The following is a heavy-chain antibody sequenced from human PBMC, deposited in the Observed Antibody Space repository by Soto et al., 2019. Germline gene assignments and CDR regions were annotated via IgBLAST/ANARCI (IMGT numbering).Heavy chain of an antibody. CDR2: IYSGGST. J-gene: IGHJ4*02. CDR3: ARENPTPTGGFDY. CDR1: GFTVSSNY. V-gene: IGHV3-53*01. D-gene: IGHD4-17*01. Sequence: PVGSLRLSGAASGFTVSSNYMSWVRQAPGKGLEWVSVIYSGGSTYYADSVKGRFTISRDNSKNTLYLQMNSLRAEDTAVYYCARENPTPTGGFDYWGQGTLVTVSS.